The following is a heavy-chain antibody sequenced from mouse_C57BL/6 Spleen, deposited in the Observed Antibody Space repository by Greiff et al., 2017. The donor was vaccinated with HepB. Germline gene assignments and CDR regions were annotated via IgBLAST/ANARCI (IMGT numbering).Heavy chain of an antibody. CDR2: ISSGGSYT. D-gene: IGHD1-1*01. J-gene: IGHJ3*01. CDR3: ARQGLYGTSWFAY. V-gene: IGHV5-6*01. Sequence: EVKLVESGGDLVKPGGSLKLSCAASGFTFSSYGMSWVRQTPDKRLEWVATISSGGSYTYYPDSVKGRFTISRDNAKNTLYLQMSSLKSEDTAMYYCARQGLYGTSWFAYWGQGTLVTVSA. CDR1: GFTFSSYG.